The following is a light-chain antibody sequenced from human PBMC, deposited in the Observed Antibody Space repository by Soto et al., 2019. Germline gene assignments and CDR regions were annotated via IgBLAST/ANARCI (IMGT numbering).Light chain of an antibody. J-gene: IGKJ3*01. V-gene: IGKV3-20*01. CDR3: HQFGSSPLDT. CDR2: RAS. Sequence: EIVLTQSPGTLSLSPGERATLSCRASQTISSSFLAWYQQKPGQAPRLLIYRASRRAPGIPDRFSGSGSWRDFTLTISRLEPEDFAVYYCHQFGSSPLDTFGPGTKVEIK. CDR1: QTISSSF.